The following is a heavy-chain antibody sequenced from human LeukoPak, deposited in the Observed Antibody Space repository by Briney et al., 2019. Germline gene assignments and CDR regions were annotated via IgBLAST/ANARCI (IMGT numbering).Heavy chain of an antibody. J-gene: IGHJ6*02. CDR2: ISGRSGST. D-gene: IGHD3-10*01. CDR3: AKADTIPRHPEYFYYALDV. CDR1: GLTFSSYA. V-gene: IGHV3-23*01. Sequence: GGSLRLSCAASGLTFSSYAMTWVRQAPGKGLEWVSVISGRSGSTYSADSVKGRFTISRDNSKNTLYLQMNGLRVEDTAVYYCAKADTIPRHPEYFYYALDVWGQGTTVTVSS.